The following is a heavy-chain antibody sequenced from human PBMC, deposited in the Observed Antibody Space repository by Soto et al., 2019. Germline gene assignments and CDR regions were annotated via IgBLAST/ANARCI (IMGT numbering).Heavy chain of an antibody. CDR2: ISYDGSNK. CDR3: AKGVGRYCTNGVCYIPYH. J-gene: IGHJ4*02. D-gene: IGHD2-8*01. CDR1: GFTFSSYG. Sequence: QVQLVESGGGVVQPGRSQRLSCAASGFTFSSYGMHWVRQAPGKGLEWVAVISYDGSNKYYADSVKGRFTISRDNSKNTLYLQMNSLRAEDTAVYYCAKGVGRYCTNGVCYIPYHWGQGTLVTVSS. V-gene: IGHV3-30*18.